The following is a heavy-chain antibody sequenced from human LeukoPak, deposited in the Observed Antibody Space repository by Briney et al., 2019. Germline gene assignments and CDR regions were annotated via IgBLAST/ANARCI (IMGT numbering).Heavy chain of an antibody. V-gene: IGHV3-48*01. CDR2: ISSSSSTI. J-gene: IGHJ4*02. CDR3: AKDNRRHYTSGPNPDSLH. Sequence: GGSLRLSCAASGFTFSSYSMNWVRQAPGKGLEWVSYISSSSSTIYYADSVKGRFTISRDNAKNSLYLQMNSLRVEDTAFYYCAKDNRRHYTSGPNPDSLHWGQGALVTVSS. D-gene: IGHD6-19*01. CDR1: GFTFSSYS.